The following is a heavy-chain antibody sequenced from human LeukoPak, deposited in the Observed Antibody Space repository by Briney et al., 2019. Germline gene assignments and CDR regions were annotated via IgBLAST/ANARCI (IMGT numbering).Heavy chain of an antibody. D-gene: IGHD6-13*01. V-gene: IGHV4-39*01. CDR2: IYYSGST. CDR3: AGHPRLESTAAAGKFDP. CDR1: GGSISSSSYY. J-gene: IGHJ5*02. Sequence: PSETLSLTCTVSGGSISSSSYYWGWIRQPPGKGLEWIGSIYYSGSTYYNPSLKSRVTISVDTSKNQFSLKLSSVTAADTAVYYCAGHPRLESTAAAGKFDPWGQGTLVTVSS.